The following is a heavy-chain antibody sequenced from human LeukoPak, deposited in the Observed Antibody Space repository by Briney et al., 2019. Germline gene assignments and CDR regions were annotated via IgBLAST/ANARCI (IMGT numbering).Heavy chain of an antibody. V-gene: IGHV4-4*07. D-gene: IGHD2-15*01. CDR1: GGSISSYD. J-gene: IGHJ6*03. CDR2: IYTSGST. CDR3: ARYVVVVAATRYYYYYMDV. Sequence: SETLSLTCTVSGGSISSYDWSWIRQPAGKGLEWIGRIYTSGSTNYNPSLKSRVTMSVDTSKNQFSLKLSSVTAADTAVYYCARYVVVVAATRYYYYYMDVWGKGTTVTISS.